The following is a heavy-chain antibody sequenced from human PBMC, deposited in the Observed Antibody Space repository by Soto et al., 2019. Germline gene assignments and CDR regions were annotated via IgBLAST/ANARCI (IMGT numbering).Heavy chain of an antibody. J-gene: IGHJ4*02. CDR1: GYTFTSYY. V-gene: IGHV1-46*03. CDR3: AMIAVAGKRIDY. D-gene: IGHD6-19*01. CDR2: INPSGGST. Sequence: ASVKVSCKASGYTFTSYYMHWVRQAPGQGLEWMGIINPSGGSTSYAQKFQGRVTMTRDTSTSTVYMELSSLRSEDTAVYYCAMIAVAGKRIDYCSQGTLVTVSS.